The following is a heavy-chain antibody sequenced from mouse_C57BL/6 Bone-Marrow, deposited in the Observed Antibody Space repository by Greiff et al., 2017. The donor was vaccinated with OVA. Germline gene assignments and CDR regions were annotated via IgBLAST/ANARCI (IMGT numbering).Heavy chain of an antibody. Sequence: VQLQQSGPELVKPGASVKISCKASGYTFTDYYMNWVKQSHGKSLEWIGDINPNNGGTSYNQKFKGKATLTVDKSSSTAYMVLRSLTSEDSAVYYCAREPSTMVTTSWGQGTLVTVSA. CDR1: GYTFTDYY. CDR2: INPNNGGT. CDR3: AREPSTMVTTS. J-gene: IGHJ3*01. D-gene: IGHD2-2*01. V-gene: IGHV1-26*01.